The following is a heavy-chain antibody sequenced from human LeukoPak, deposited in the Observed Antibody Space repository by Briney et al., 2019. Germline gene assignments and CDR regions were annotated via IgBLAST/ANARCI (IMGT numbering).Heavy chain of an antibody. D-gene: IGHD4/OR15-4a*01. CDR1: GFTFSSYG. Sequence: GGSLRLSCAASGFTFSSYGMHWVRQAPGKGLEWVAFIRYDGSNKYYADSVKGRFTISRDNARNSLSLQVSRLRAEDTAVYYCVKSSTNYGGWFDSWGQGTLVTVSS. CDR2: IRYDGSNK. CDR3: VKSSTNYGGWFDS. J-gene: IGHJ5*01. V-gene: IGHV3-30*02.